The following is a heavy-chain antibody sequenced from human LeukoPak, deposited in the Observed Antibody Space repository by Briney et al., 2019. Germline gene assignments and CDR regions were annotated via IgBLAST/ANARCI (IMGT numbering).Heavy chain of an antibody. CDR3: AKGSDQWLALFGY. V-gene: IGHV4-59*01. D-gene: IGHD6-19*01. CDR2: IYYSGST. CDR1: GGSISSYY. J-gene: IGHJ4*02. Sequence: PSETLSLTCTVSGGSISSYYWSWIRQPPGEGLEWIGYIYYSGSTNYNPSLKSRVTISVDTSKNQFSLKLSSVTAADTAVYYCAKGSDQWLALFGYWGQGTLVTVSS.